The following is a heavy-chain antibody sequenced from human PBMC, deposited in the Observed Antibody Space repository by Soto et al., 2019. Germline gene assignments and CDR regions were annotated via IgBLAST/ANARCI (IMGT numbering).Heavy chain of an antibody. Sequence: QVQLQESGPGLVKPSQTLSLTCTVSGGSISSGGYYWSWIRQHPGKGLEWIGYIYYSGSTYYNPSLKSPVTTAVDTSKNQFSLKLSSVTAADTAVYYCARSGYSYGPNPLLYWGQGTLVTVSS. CDR3: ARSGYSYGPNPLLY. CDR1: GGSISSGGYY. J-gene: IGHJ4*02. CDR2: IYYSGST. D-gene: IGHD5-18*01. V-gene: IGHV4-31*01.